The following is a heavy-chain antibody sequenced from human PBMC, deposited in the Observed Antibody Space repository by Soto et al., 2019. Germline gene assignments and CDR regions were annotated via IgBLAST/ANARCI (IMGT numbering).Heavy chain of an antibody. CDR1: GGSISSDSYY. D-gene: IGHD6-6*01. V-gene: IGHV4-39*01. J-gene: IGHJ4*02. Sequence: SETLSLTCTVSGGSISSDSYYWGWIRQSPEKGFEWIASISYFGSTYYSPTLKSRLLISVDTSKSQFSLKLSSVTAADTAVYYCARVGSSIAVRPFDYRGQRTLVTVSS. CDR2: ISYFGST. CDR3: ARVGSSIAVRPFDY.